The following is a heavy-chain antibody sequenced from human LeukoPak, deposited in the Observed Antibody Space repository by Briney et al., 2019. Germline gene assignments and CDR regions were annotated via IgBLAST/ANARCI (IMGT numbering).Heavy chain of an antibody. Sequence: SETLSLTCTVSHYSFTSDYYWVWIRQSPEKGLEWIGSIYHTGTTYYNPSLKSRVTISLDTSKNQFSLRLSSVAAADTAVYYCARGRIYYGSGSTTLRVGYFDYWGQGTLVTVSS. CDR2: IYHTGTT. D-gene: IGHD3-10*01. CDR1: HYSFTSDYY. CDR3: ARGRIYYGSGSTTLRVGYFDY. V-gene: IGHV4-38-2*02. J-gene: IGHJ4*02.